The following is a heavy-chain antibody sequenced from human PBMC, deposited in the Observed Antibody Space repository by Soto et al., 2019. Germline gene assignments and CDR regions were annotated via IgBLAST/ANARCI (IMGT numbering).Heavy chain of an antibody. CDR3: ATQAPDIALVPAAIKDYYYGMDV. J-gene: IGHJ6*02. D-gene: IGHD2-2*01. Sequence: ASVKVSCKASGYTFTSYAMNWVRQAPGQGLEWMGWINTNTGNPTYAQGFTGRFVFSLDTFVSTAYLQICSLKAEDTAVYYCATQAPDIALVPAAIKDYYYGMDVWGQGTTVTVSS. V-gene: IGHV7-4-1*01. CDR1: GYTFTSYA. CDR2: INTNTGNP.